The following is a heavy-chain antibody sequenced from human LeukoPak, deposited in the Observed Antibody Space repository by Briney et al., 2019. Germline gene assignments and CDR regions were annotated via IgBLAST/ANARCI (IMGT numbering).Heavy chain of an antibody. CDR1: GGTFSSYA. Sequence: ASVKVSCKASGGTFSSYAIRWVRQAPGQGLEWMGGIIPIFGTANYAQKFQGRVTITADKSTSTAYMELSRLRSDDTAVYYCARVLQSKVVVINLGFDYWGQGTLVTVSS. D-gene: IGHD3-22*01. CDR3: ARVLQSKVVVINLGFDY. V-gene: IGHV1-69*06. CDR2: IIPIFGTA. J-gene: IGHJ4*02.